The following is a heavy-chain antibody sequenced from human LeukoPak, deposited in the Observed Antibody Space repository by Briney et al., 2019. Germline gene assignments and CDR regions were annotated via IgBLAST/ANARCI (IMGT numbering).Heavy chain of an antibody. CDR1: GFTVSSNY. CDR3: ARSLQLVRFDY. V-gene: IGHV3-66*01. Sequence: PGGSLRLSCAASGFTVSSNYMSWVRQAPGKGLEWVSVVYSGGSTYYADSVKGRFTISRDNSKNTLSLQMNSLRTDDTAVYYCARSLQLVRFDYWGQGTLVTVSS. D-gene: IGHD6-13*01. CDR2: VYSGGST. J-gene: IGHJ4*02.